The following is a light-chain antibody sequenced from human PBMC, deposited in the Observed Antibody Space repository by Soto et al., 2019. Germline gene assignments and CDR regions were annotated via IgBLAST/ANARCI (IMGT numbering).Light chain of an antibody. J-gene: IGLJ3*02. V-gene: IGLV4-60*03. Sequence: QLVLTQSSSASASLGSSVKLTCTLSSGHSSYIIAWHQQQPGKAPRYLMKLEGSGTYNKGSGVPDRFSGSSSGADRYLTISNLQSEDEADYYFETWGSNTWVFGGGTKLTVL. CDR2: LEGSGTY. CDR3: ETWGSNTWV. CDR1: SGHSSYI.